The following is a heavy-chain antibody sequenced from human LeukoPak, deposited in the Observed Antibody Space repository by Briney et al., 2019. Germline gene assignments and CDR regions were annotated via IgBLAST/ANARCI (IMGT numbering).Heavy chain of an antibody. V-gene: IGHV1-8*01. CDR3: ARGNPGIAAPDDFDY. D-gene: IGHD6-13*01. Sequence: ASVKVSCKASGYTFTSYDINWVRQATGQGLEWMGWMNPNSGNTGYAQKFQGRVTMTSNTSISTAYMELSSLRSEDTAVYYCARGNPGIAAPDDFDYWGQGTLVTVSS. CDR2: MNPNSGNT. J-gene: IGHJ4*02. CDR1: GYTFTSYD.